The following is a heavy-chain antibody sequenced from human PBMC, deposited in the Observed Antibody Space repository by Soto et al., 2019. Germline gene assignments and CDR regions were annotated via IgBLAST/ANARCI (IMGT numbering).Heavy chain of an antibody. CDR3: ARHITICGGASNGWFDP. D-gene: IGHD3-3*01. Sequence: GESLKISCKGSGYSFTSYWIGWVRQMPGKGLEWMGIIYPGDSDTRYSPSFQGQVTISADKSISTAYLQWSSLKASDTAMYYCARHITICGGASNGWFDPGGQGALVTVSS. V-gene: IGHV5-51*01. CDR2: IYPGDSDT. CDR1: GYSFTSYW. J-gene: IGHJ5*02.